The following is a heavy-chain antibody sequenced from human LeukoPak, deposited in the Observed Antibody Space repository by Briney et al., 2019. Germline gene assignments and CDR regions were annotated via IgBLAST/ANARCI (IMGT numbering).Heavy chain of an antibody. J-gene: IGHJ4*02. CDR1: GFTFSSYA. CDR2: ISGSGGST. D-gene: IGHD2-2*02. CDR3: ATDADIVVVPAAIGGY. Sequence: PGGSLRLSCAASGFTFSSYAMSWVRQAPVKGLEWVSAISGSGGSTYYADSVKGRFTISRDNSKNTLYLQMNSLRAEDTAVYYCATDADIVVVPAAIGGYWGQGTLVTVSS. V-gene: IGHV3-23*01.